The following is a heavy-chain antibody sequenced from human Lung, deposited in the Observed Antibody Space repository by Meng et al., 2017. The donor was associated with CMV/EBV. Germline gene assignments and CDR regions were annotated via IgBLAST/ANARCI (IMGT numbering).Heavy chain of an antibody. CDR2: IYHSGST. J-gene: IGHJ4*02. Sequence: VQLQECGPGLVKPSGTLSLTCAASGGSISSSNWWSWVRQPPGKGLEWIGEIYHSGSTNYNPSLKSRVTISVDKSKNQFSLKLSSVTAADTAVYYCASFPPPGKQWLVTDYWGQGTLVTVSS. CDR1: GGSISSSNW. CDR3: ASFPPPGKQWLVTDY. V-gene: IGHV4-4*02. D-gene: IGHD6-19*01.